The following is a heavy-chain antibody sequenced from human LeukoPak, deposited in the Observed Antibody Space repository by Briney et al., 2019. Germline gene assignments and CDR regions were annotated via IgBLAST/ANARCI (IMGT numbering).Heavy chain of an antibody. J-gene: IGHJ6*03. CDR1: GGSISSSSYY. V-gene: IGHV4-39*07. CDR3: AREKAIFGVVIILNYYMDV. Sequence: SETLSLTCTVSGGSISSSSYYWGWIRQPPGKGLEWIGSIYYSGSTYYNPSLKSRVTISVDTSKNQFSLKLSSVTAADTAVYYCAREKAIFGVVIILNYYMDVWGKGTTVTVSS. D-gene: IGHD3-3*01. CDR2: IYYSGST.